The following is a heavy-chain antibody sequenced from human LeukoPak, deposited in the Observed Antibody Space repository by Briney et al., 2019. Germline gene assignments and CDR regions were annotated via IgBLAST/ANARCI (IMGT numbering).Heavy chain of an antibody. CDR2: FYASGTT. CDR3: AKDSSTWGNLAGHFDS. V-gene: IGHV4-4*07. J-gene: IGHJ4*02. CDR1: GVSIVSHY. D-gene: IGHD6-13*01. Sequence: SETLSLTCTVSGVSIVSHYWNWLRQPAGRGLEWIGRFYASGTTNTSPSLKSRVTMSVDTSKNQFSLKLSSVTAADTAVYYCAKDSSTWGNLAGHFDSWGQGTLVTVSS.